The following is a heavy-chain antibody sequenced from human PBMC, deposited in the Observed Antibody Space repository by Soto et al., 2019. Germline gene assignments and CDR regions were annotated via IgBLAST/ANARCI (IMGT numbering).Heavy chain of an antibody. CDR2: IYPGDSDT. V-gene: IGHV5-51*01. Sequence: PGESLKISCKGSGFSFTNYWIGWVRQMPGKGLEWMGLIYPGDSDTRYSSSFQGQVTISADKSISTAYLQWSSLKASDTAMYYCARRGQTAVYYYYGMDVWGKGTTGTVSS. CDR3: ARRGQTAVYYYYGMDV. CDR1: GFSFTNYW. J-gene: IGHJ6*04.